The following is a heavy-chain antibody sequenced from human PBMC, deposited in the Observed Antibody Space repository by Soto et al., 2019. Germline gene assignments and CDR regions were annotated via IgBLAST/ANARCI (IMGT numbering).Heavy chain of an antibody. CDR2: INGGNGKT. J-gene: IGHJ4*02. D-gene: IGHD3-10*01. Sequence: ASVKVSCKTSGYTFINYATHWVRQAPGQRLECMGWINGGNGKTFYSQSFQGRVTITKDTSATTVYMELSSLRFEDTAVCYCARDWMDSGFDYWGQGTLVTVSS. CDR1: GYTFINYA. CDR3: ARDWMDSGFDY. V-gene: IGHV1-3*01.